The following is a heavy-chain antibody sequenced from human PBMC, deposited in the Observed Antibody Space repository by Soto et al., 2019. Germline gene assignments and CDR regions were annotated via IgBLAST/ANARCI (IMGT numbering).Heavy chain of an antibody. CDR2: FSSKGCTT. CDR3: VKEMAPAAIGSRYFYYGMDV. J-gene: IGHJ6*02. D-gene: IGHD2-2*01. CDR1: AFSFSQYG. Sequence: GSLTLFCSGSAFSFSQYGMHWVRVAPGKGGQYVSCFSSKGCTTYYADSVKGRFTISRDNSKNTLYLQMSSLSPEDTAECYCVKEMAPAAIGSRYFYYGMDVWGQGTTVTVSS. V-gene: IGHV3-64D*06.